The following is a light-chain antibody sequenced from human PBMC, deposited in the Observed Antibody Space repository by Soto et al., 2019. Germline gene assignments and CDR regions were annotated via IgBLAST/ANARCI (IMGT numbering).Light chain of an antibody. Sequence: EIVMTQSPATLSVSPGDRATLSCRASESVTSSLAWYQQKPGQPPRLLIYGASNRATGIPDRFSGSGSGTDFTLTISRLEPEDCAVYYCQHYNNWPPYTFGQGTKVDIK. CDR2: GAS. CDR3: QHYNNWPPYT. CDR1: ESVTSS. J-gene: IGKJ2*01. V-gene: IGKV3D-15*01.